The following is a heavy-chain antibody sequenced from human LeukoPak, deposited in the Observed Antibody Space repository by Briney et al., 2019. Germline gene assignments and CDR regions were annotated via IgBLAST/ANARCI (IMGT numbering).Heavy chain of an antibody. CDR1: GFTFSSYA. J-gene: IGHJ4*02. Sequence: PGGSLRLSCAASGFTFSSYAMSWVRQAPGKGLEWVSSISGSGVSTYYADSVKGRFTISRDNSKNTLYLQMNSLRAEDTAIYYCARTLGYCSGGSCSYFDYWGQGTLVTVSS. CDR3: ARTLGYCSGGSCSYFDY. CDR2: ISGSGVST. D-gene: IGHD2-15*01. V-gene: IGHV3-23*01.